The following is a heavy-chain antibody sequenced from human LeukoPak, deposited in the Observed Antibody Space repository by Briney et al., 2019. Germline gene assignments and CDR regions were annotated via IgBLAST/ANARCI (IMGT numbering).Heavy chain of an antibody. CDR3: ARDRGYCTNGVCLNWFDP. D-gene: IGHD2-8*01. CDR2: ISSSSSYI. V-gene: IGHV3-21*01. J-gene: IGHJ5*02. CDR1: GFTFSSYA. Sequence: PGGSLRLSCAASGFTFSSYAMNWVRQAPGKGLEWVSAISSSSSYIYYADSVKGLFTISRDNAENSLYLQMNSLRAEDTAVYYCARDRGYCTNGVCLNWFDPWGQGTLVTVSS.